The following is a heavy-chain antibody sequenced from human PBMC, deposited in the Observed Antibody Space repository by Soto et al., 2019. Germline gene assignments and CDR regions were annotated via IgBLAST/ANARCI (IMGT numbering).Heavy chain of an antibody. CDR3: ARYRVDWSGGSCYGDAFEI. CDR2: IWYDGSNE. J-gene: IGHJ3*02. Sequence: PGGSLRLSCAASGFTFSSYGRHWVRQAPGKGLEWVAVIWYDGSNEYYADSVKGRFTISRDNSKNTWYWQVNSLRAEDTAVYYCARYRVDWSGGSCYGDAFEIWGQETMGTVSS. D-gene: IGHD2-15*01. CDR1: GFTFSSYG. V-gene: IGHV3-33*01.